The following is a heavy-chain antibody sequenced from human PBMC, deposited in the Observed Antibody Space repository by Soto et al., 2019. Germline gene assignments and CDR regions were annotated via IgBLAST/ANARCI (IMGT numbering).Heavy chain of an antibody. CDR2: ISGGDFRT. CDR1: GFTFSTFA. J-gene: IGHJ4*02. Sequence: EVQLLESGGGLVQPGGSLRLSCAASGFTFSTFAMSWVRQAPGKGLEWVTTISGGDFRTYYADAVRGRFTISRDHSRNTLFLQMDSLRVEDTALYFCARGTGGSSSTRFDYWSQGTLVTVSS. CDR3: ARGTGGSSSTRFDY. D-gene: IGHD2-2*01. V-gene: IGHV3-23*01.